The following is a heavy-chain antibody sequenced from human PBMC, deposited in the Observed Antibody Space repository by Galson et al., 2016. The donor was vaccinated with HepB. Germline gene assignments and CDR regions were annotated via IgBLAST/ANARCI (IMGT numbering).Heavy chain of an antibody. CDR3: ARSSWSRGCWCSNDY. CDR1: GFTFGSYS. CDR2: IRSGNDAI. V-gene: IGHV3-48*02. D-gene: IGHD6-13*01. Sequence: SLRLSCEASGFTFGSYSMNWVRQAPGKGLEWVSYIRSGNDAIYYSDSVQGRFTMSRDHVKNSLYLQMNSLRDEDTAVYDCARSSWSRGCWCSNDYWGQGTLVTVSS. J-gene: IGHJ4*02.